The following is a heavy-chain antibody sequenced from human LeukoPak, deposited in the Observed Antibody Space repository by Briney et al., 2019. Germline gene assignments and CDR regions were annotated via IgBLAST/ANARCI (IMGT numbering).Heavy chain of an antibody. CDR1: VYTFTSYD. D-gene: IGHD3-10*01. CDR3: ARVRRHHYGPDFDY. V-gene: IGHV1-8*01. J-gene: IGHJ4*02. CDR2: MSPNSGNT. Sequence: VASVKVSCKASVYTFTSYDINWVRQATGQGLEWMGWMSPNSGNTGYAQKFQGRVTMTRNTSISTAYMELSSLRSEDTAVYYCARVRRHHYGPDFDYWGQGTLVTVSS.